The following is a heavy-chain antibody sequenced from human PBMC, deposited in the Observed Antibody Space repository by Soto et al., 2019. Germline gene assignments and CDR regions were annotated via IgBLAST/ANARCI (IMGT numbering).Heavy chain of an antibody. Sequence: ASVKVSWKASGYTFTSYYMHWVRQAPGQGLEWMGIINPSGGSTSYAQKFQGRVTMTRDTSTSTVYMELSSLRSEDTAVYYCARGAGGTGTNYYYYYMDVWGKGTTVTVSS. CDR3: ARGAGGTGTNYYYYYMDV. J-gene: IGHJ6*03. V-gene: IGHV1-46*03. CDR1: GYTFTSYY. CDR2: INPSGGST. D-gene: IGHD1-7*01.